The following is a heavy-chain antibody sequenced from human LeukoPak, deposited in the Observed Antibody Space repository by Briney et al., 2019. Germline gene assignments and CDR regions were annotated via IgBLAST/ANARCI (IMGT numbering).Heavy chain of an antibody. D-gene: IGHD5-18*01. V-gene: IGHV3-33*01. J-gene: IGHJ4*02. Sequence: PGGSLRLSCAASGFTFSSYGMHWVRQAPGKGLEWVSLIWYDGSNEYYADSVKGRFTISRDNSKNTLNLQMNSLRAEDTALYYCARDRAMVVGSSWYYDYWGQGTLVTVSS. CDR1: GFTFSSYG. CDR2: IWYDGSNE. CDR3: ARDRAMVVGSSWYYDY.